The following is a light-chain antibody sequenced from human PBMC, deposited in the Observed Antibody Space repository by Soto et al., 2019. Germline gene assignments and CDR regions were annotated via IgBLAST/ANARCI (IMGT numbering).Light chain of an antibody. J-gene: IGKJ5*01. V-gene: IGKV3-11*01. CDR2: DAS. CDR3: QQRKNWPPLT. CDR1: QNVDIY. Sequence: ETVLTQSPATLSLSPGETATLSCRASQNVDIYLAWYQQKPGQAPRLLIYDASNRATGIPARFSGSGSGTDFTLTISSLEPEHFAVYYCQQRKNWPPLTFGQGTRLE.